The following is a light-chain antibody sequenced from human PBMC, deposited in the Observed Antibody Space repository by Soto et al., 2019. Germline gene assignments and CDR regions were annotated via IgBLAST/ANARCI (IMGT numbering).Light chain of an antibody. CDR2: EVS. CDR1: TSAVGSYNL. V-gene: IGLV2-23*02. CDR3: CSYAGSSTFAYV. Sequence: PLTRTRTTSAVGSYNLVSWYQQHPGKAPKLMIYEVSKRPSGVSNRFSGSKSGNTASLTISGLQAEDEADYYCCSYAGSSTFAYVFGTGTKVTVL. J-gene: IGLJ1*01.